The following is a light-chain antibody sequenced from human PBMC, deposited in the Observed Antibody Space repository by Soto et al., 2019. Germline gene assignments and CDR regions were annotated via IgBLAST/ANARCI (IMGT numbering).Light chain of an antibody. J-gene: IGKJ3*01. Sequence: DIQLTQSPSFLSASVGDRVTITCRASQGISSYLAWYQQKPGKAPKLLIYAASTLQSGVPSRFSGSGSGTEFTLTISSLQPEDFAVYYCQHYGTSPFTFGPGTKVEIK. CDR1: QGISSY. CDR2: AAS. CDR3: QHYGTSPFT. V-gene: IGKV1-9*01.